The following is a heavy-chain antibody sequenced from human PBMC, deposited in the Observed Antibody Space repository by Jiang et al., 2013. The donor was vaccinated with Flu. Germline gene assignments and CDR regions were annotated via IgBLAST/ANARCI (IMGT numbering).Heavy chain of an antibody. D-gene: IGHD3-3*01. CDR2: IYYSGST. J-gene: IGHJ6*03. V-gene: IGHV4-39*01. CDR3: ARRPEPTYYDFWSGYYTPPLYMDV. CDR1: GGSISSSSYY. Sequence: GSGLVKPSETLSLTCTVSGGSISSSSYYWGWIRQPPGKGLEWIGSIYYSGSTYYNPSLKSRVTISVDTSKNQFSLKLSSVTAADTAVYYCARRPEPTYYDFWSGYYTPPLYMDVWGKGTTVTVSS.